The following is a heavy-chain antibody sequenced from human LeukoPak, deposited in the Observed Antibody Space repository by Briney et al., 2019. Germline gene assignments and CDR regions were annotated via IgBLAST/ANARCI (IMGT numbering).Heavy chain of an antibody. CDR2: IIDVGSHI. J-gene: IGHJ4*02. V-gene: IGHV3-21*01. Sequence: PGGSLRLSCAASGFTFSSYWMHWVRHAPGKGLEWVSSIIDVGSHIYYADSVKGRFIISRDNTNNTLYLQMNSLRAEDTAVYYCARRYSSSWYVAFDYWGQGTPVTVSS. CDR3: ARRYSSSWYVAFDY. CDR1: GFTFSSYW. D-gene: IGHD6-13*01.